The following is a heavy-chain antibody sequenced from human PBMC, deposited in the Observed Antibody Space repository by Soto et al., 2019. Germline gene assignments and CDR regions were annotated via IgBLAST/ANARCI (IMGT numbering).Heavy chain of an antibody. V-gene: IGHV3-23*01. Sequence: PGGSLRLSCAASGFTFSSSAMSWVRQAPGKGLEWVSAISGSGGSTYYADSVKGRFTISRDNSKNTLYLQMNSLRAEDTAVYYCAKASRVYYGMDVWGQGATVTVSS. D-gene: IGHD3-10*01. CDR2: ISGSGGST. CDR3: AKASRVYYGMDV. CDR1: GFTFSSSA. J-gene: IGHJ6*02.